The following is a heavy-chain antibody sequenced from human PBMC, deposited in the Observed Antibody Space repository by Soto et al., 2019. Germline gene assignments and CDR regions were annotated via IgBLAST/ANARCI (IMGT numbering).Heavy chain of an antibody. CDR3: ARGSVRFGEHRLDP. J-gene: IGHJ5*02. V-gene: IGHV4-34*01. D-gene: IGHD3-10*01. Sequence: SETLSLTCAVYGGSFSGYYWSWIRQPPGKGLEWIGEINHSGSTNYNPSLKSRVTISVDTSKNQFSLKLSSVTAADTAVYYCARGSVRFGEHRLDPWGQGTLVTVSS. CDR2: INHSGST. CDR1: GGSFSGYY.